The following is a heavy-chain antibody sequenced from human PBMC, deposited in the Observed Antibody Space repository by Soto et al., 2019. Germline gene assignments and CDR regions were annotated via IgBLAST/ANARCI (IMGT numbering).Heavy chain of an antibody. CDR3: ARLVWRSISSGHTFFVYYFDY. V-gene: IGHV1-8*01. D-gene: IGHD6-6*01. CDR1: GYAFTSYD. J-gene: IGHJ4*02. CDR2: MNPNSGNT. Sequence: QVQLVQSGAEVKKPGASVKVSCRASGYAFTSYDINWVRQATGQGLEWMGWMNPNSGNTGYAQKFQGRVTMTRNNSISTAYMELSSLRSEDTAVYYCARLVWRSISSGHTFFVYYFDYWGQGTLVTASS.